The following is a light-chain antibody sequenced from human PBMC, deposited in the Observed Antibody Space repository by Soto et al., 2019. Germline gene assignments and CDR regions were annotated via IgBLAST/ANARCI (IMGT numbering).Light chain of an antibody. CDR1: QSVSSY. CDR3: QQYNDWPIT. Sequence: EIVLTQSPATLSLSPGERATLSCRASQSVSSYLAWYQQKPGQAPRLLIYDASNRATGIPARFSGSGSGTDFTLTISSLEPEDFAVYSCQQYNDWPITFGPGTRLEIK. V-gene: IGKV3-11*01. CDR2: DAS. J-gene: IGKJ5*01.